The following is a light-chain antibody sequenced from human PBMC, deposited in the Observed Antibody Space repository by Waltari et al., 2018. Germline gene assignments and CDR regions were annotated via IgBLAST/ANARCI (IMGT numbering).Light chain of an antibody. J-gene: IGLJ3*02. CDR2: EDI. CDR3: YSTDFSGHDRV. Sequence: SYELTQPPSVSVSPGQTTRITCPGAALSKKSAYWYQQKSGQAPVLVIYEDIKRPTGIPERFSGSSSGTTATLTISGAHVDDEADYYCYSTDFSGHDRVFGGGTKLTIL. V-gene: IGLV3-10*01. CDR1: ALSKKS.